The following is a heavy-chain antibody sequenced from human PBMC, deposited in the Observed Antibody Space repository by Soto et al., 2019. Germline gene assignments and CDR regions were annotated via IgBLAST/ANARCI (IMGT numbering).Heavy chain of an antibody. V-gene: IGHV3-30*19. CDR3: ARDGTAMAAYYYYGMDV. CDR2: ISYDGSNK. D-gene: IGHD5-18*01. J-gene: IGHJ6*02. Sequence: GGSLRLSCAESGFTFSSYGMHWVRQAPGKGLEWVAVISYDGSNKYYADSVKGRFTISRDNSKNTLYLQMNSLRAEDTAVYYCARDGTAMAAYYYYGMDVWGQGTTVTVSS. CDR1: GFTFSSYG.